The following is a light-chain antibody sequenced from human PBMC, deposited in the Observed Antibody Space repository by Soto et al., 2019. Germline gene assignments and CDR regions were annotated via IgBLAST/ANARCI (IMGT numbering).Light chain of an antibody. CDR1: QSVSSN. CDR3: QQYNNWPRT. V-gene: IGKV3-15*01. Sequence: EIVMTQSPATLSVSPGERATLSCRASQSVSSNLAWYQQKPGQAPRLLIYASTRAAGIQARFSGSGSGTEFTLTISGLQSEDFAVYYCQQYNNWPRTFGQGTKVEIK. J-gene: IGKJ1*01. CDR2: AS.